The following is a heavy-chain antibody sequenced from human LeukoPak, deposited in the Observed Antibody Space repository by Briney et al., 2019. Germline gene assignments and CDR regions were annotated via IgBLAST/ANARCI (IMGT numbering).Heavy chain of an antibody. Sequence: SETLSLTCTVSGGSINNYYWSWIRQPPGKGLEWIGEINHSGSTNYNPSLKSRVTISVDTSKNQFSLKLSSVTAADTAVYYCARGRYAAAGYFQHWGQGTLVTVSS. D-gene: IGHD6-13*01. CDR3: ARGRYAAAGYFQH. CDR2: INHSGST. J-gene: IGHJ1*01. V-gene: IGHV4-34*01. CDR1: GGSINNYY.